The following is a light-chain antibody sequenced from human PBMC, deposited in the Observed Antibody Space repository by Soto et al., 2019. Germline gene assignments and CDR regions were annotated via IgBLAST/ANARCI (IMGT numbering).Light chain of an antibody. CDR1: QTVSNK. CDR2: DTS. V-gene: IGKV3-11*01. Sequence: EGVLTQSPATLSSSPGERATLSCRASQTVSNKLAWYQHKPGQAPRLLIYDTSNRATGIPARFSGSGSGTDFTLTISSLEPEDFAVFYCHQRKSWPRTFGQGTKVDIK. J-gene: IGKJ1*01. CDR3: HQRKSWPRT.